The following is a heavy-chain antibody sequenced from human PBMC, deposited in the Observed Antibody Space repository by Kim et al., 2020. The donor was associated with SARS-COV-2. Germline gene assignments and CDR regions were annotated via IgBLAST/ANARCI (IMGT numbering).Heavy chain of an antibody. CDR2: IYHSGST. CDR3: ARGAYSSGWKYYFDY. V-gene: IGHV4-4*02. D-gene: IGHD6-19*01. J-gene: IGHJ4*02. Sequence: SETLSLTCAVSGGSISSSNWWSWVRQPPGKGLEWIGEIYHSGSTNYNPSLKSRVTISVDKSKNQFSLKLSSVTAADTAVYYCARGAYSSGWKYYFDYWGQGTLVTVSS. CDR1: GGSISSSNW.